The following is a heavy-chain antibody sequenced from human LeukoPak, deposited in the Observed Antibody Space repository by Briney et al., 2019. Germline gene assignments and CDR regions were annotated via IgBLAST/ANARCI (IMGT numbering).Heavy chain of an antibody. Sequence: GGSLRLSCAASGFTFSGSTMNWVRQAPGKGLEWVSFISTSSSYVYYADSVRGRFTISRDNAKNSLYLQMNSLRAEDTAVYYCARQQWLDGAYYFDYWGQGTLVTVSS. CDR1: GFTFSGST. CDR3: ARQQWLDGAYYFDY. CDR2: ISTSSSYV. J-gene: IGHJ4*02. V-gene: IGHV3-21*01. D-gene: IGHD6-19*01.